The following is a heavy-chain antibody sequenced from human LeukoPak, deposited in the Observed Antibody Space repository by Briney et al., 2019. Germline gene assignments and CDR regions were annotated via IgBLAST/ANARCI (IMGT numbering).Heavy chain of an antibody. Sequence: GASVKVSCKVSGYALTELSMHWVRQAPGKGLEWMGGFDPEDGETIYAQKFQGRVTMTEDTSTDTAYMELSSLRSEDTAVYYCATESGVLRYFDWSHGMDVWGQGTTATVSS. CDR1: GYALTELS. J-gene: IGHJ6*02. CDR3: ATESGVLRYFDWSHGMDV. CDR2: FDPEDGET. D-gene: IGHD3-9*01. V-gene: IGHV1-24*01.